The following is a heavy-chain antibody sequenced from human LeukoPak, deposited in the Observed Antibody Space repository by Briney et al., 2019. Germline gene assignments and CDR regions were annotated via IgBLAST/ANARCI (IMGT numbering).Heavy chain of an antibody. D-gene: IGHD6-19*01. Sequence: PGGSLRLSCAASGFTLDDYGMSWVRQAPGKGLEWVSGINWNGGSTGYADSVKGRFTISRDNAKNSLYLQMNSLRAEDTALYYCARVRSSGWYVGNPFDYWGQGTLVTVSS. V-gene: IGHV3-20*04. J-gene: IGHJ4*02. CDR2: INWNGGST. CDR3: ARVRSSGWYVGNPFDY. CDR1: GFTLDDYG.